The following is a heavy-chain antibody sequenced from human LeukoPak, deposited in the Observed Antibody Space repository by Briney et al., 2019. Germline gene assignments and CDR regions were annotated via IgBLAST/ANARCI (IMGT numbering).Heavy chain of an antibody. CDR2: ISGSGGST. D-gene: IGHD2-8*01. J-gene: IGHJ4*02. CDR1: GFTFSSYA. CDR3: AKDRCTNGVCYPYYFDY. Sequence: GGSLRLSCAASGFTFSSYAMSWVRQAPGKGLEWVSAISGSGGSTYYADSVKGRFTISRDNSKNTLYLQMNSLRAEDTAVYYCAKDRCTNGVCYPYYFDYWGQGTLVTVSS. V-gene: IGHV3-23*01.